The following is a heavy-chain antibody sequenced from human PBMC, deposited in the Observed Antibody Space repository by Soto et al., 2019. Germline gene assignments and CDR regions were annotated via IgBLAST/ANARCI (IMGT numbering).Heavy chain of an antibody. CDR2: IRSKANSYAT. J-gene: IGHJ4*02. CDR3: TRLPDYDGSGSYYRYYFDY. D-gene: IGHD3-10*01. CDR1: GFTFSGSA. V-gene: IGHV3-73*01. Sequence: EVQLVESGGGLVQPGGSLKLSCAASGFTFSGSAMHWVRQASGKGLEWVGRIRSKANSYATAYAASVKGRFTISRDDSKNTAYLQMTSLKTEDTAVYYCTRLPDYDGSGSYYRYYFDYWGQGTLVTVSS.